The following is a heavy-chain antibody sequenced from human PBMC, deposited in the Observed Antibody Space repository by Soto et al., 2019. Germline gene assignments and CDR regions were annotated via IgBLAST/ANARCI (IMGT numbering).Heavy chain of an antibody. CDR1: GGSISSYY. V-gene: IGHV4-59*01. Sequence: SETLSLTCTVSGGSISSYYWSWIRRPPGKGLEWIGYIYYSGSTNYNPSLKRRVTISVDTSKNQFSLKLSSVTAADTAVYYCARVRGYSYGPNYYYYGMDVWGQGTTVTVSS. CDR3: ARVRGYSYGPNYYYYGMDV. D-gene: IGHD5-18*01. CDR2: IYYSGST. J-gene: IGHJ6*02.